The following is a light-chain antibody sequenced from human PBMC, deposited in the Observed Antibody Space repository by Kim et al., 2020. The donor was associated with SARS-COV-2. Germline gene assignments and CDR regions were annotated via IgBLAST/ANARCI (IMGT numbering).Light chain of an antibody. CDR2: YDS. J-gene: IGLJ1*01. CDR3: LVWDGTSDHYV. Sequence: APGKTARITCGGNNIGSKRVHGYQRKPGQAPVLVIYYDSDRPSGIPERFSGSNSGNTATLTISRVEAGDEADYYCLVWDGTSDHYVFGTGTKVTVL. CDR1: NIGSKR. V-gene: IGLV3-21*04.